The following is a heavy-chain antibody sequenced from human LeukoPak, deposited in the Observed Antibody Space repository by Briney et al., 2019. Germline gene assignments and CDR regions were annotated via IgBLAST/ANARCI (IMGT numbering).Heavy chain of an antibody. CDR3: ASSPYQRLGPVDY. J-gene: IGHJ4*02. D-gene: IGHD6-25*01. Sequence: SVKVSCKASGGTFSSYAISWVRQAPGQGLEWMGGIIPIFGTANYAQKFQGRVTITADESTSTAYMELSSLRSEDTAVYYCASSPYQRLGPVDYWGQGTLVTVSS. CDR2: IIPIFGTA. CDR1: GGTFSSYA. V-gene: IGHV1-69*13.